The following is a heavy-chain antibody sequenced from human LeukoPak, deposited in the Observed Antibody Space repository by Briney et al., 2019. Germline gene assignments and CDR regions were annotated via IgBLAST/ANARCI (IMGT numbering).Heavy chain of an antibody. J-gene: IGHJ4*02. Sequence: GGSLRLSCAASSFTFSNAWMNWVHQAPGKGLEWVGRIKSKTDGGTTDYAAPVKGRFTISRDDSKKTLYMQMNSLKTEDTAVYYCARGGYYGDFDYWGQGTLVTVSS. V-gene: IGHV3-15*01. CDR2: IKSKTDGGTT. D-gene: IGHD3-3*01. CDR1: SFTFSNAW. CDR3: ARGGYYGDFDY.